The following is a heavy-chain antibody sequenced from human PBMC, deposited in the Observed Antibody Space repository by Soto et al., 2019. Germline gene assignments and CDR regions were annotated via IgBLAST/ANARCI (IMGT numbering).Heavy chain of an antibody. CDR3: ARWPQLEPRFDY. V-gene: IGHV4-31*03. J-gene: IGHJ4*02. CDR1: GGSISSGGYY. D-gene: IGHD1-1*01. CDR2: IYYSGST. Sequence: SETLSLTCTVSGGSISSGGYYWSWIRQHPGKGMEWIGYIYYSGSTYYKPSLKNRVTISVNTSKNQFSLKLSSVTAADTAVYYCARWPQLEPRFDYWGQGTLVTVSS.